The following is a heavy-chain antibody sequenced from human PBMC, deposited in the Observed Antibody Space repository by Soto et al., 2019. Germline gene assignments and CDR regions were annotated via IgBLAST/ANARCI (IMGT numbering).Heavy chain of an antibody. J-gene: IGHJ4*02. D-gene: IGHD6-13*01. CDR3: ARGGAAAGADY. V-gene: IGHV4-30-2*01. CDR2: IYYSRST. CDR1: GASISSGGYS. Sequence: SETLSLTCAVSGASISSGGYSWSWIRQPPGRGLEWIGYIYYSRSTNYNPSLKSRVTMSVDRSKNQFSLKLNSVTAADTAVYYCARGGAAAGADYWGQGTLVTVSS.